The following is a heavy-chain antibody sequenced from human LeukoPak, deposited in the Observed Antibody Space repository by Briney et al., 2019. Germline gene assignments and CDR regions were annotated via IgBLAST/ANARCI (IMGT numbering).Heavy chain of an antibody. CDR2: IIPILGIA. D-gene: IGHD3-22*01. J-gene: IGHJ4*02. Sequence: SVKASCKASGGTFSSYAISWVRQAPGQGLEWMGRIIPILGIANYAQKFQGRVTITADKSTSTAYMELSSLRSEDTAVYYCASGYYYDSSGSYYPHYFDYWGQGTLVTVSS. CDR3: ASGYYYDSSGSYYPHYFDY. CDR1: GGTFSSYA. V-gene: IGHV1-69*04.